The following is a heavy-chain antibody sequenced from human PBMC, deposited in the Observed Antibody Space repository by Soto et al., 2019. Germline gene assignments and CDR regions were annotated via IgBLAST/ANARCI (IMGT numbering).Heavy chain of an antibody. V-gene: IGHV4-59*08. CDR1: GGSIGSYY. D-gene: IGHD4-17*01. CDR3: ATGGDYGETKFDY. J-gene: IGHJ4*02. Sequence: QVQLQESGPGLVKPSETLSLTCTVSGGSIGSYYWSWIRQPPGKGMEWIGYIYYSGSTNYNPSLKSRYTTSVDTSKNQLSLKLSSVTAAATAVYYCATGGDYGETKFDYWGQGTLVTVSS. CDR2: IYYSGST.